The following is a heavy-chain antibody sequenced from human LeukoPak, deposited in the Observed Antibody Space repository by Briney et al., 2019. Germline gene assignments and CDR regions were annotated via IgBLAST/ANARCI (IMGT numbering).Heavy chain of an antibody. CDR2: IHSNGRT. CDR1: GDSISRYY. D-gene: IGHD6-19*01. V-gene: IGHV4-59*01. Sequence: SETLSLTCTVSGDSISRYYWSWIRQHPGKGLEWIGYIHSNGRTNYNPSLKSRVTISLDTSQSQVSLKLNSVTAADTAVYYCARVRVAVAGLDYWGQGTLVTVSS. J-gene: IGHJ4*02. CDR3: ARVRVAVAGLDY.